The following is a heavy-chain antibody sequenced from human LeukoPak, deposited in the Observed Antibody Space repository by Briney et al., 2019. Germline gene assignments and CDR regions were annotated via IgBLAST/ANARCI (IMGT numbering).Heavy chain of an antibody. J-gene: IGHJ4*02. V-gene: IGHV4-59*12. CDR1: VGSISGYY. CDR2: ISYSGST. D-gene: IGHD1-26*01. Sequence: SETLSLTCTVSVGSISGYYWSWMRQPPGKGLGWIGYISYSGSTDYNPSLKSRVTISLDTSKNQFSLKLISVTAADTAVYYCARNVTGGSYFDYWGQGTLVTVSS. CDR3: ARNVTGGSYFDY.